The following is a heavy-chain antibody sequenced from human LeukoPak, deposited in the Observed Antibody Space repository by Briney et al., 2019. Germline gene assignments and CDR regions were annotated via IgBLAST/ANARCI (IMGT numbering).Heavy chain of an antibody. CDR3: ARGAPQRFLEWLLPHYYYYGMDV. V-gene: IGHV1-18*04. Sequence: ASVKVSCKASGYTFTSYYMHWVRQAPGQGLEWMGWISAYNGNTNYAQKLQGRVTMTTDTSTSTAYMELRSLRSDDTAVYYCARGAPQRFLEWLLPHYYYYGMDVWGQGTTVTVSS. CDR2: ISAYNGNT. J-gene: IGHJ6*02. CDR1: GYTFTSYY. D-gene: IGHD3-3*01.